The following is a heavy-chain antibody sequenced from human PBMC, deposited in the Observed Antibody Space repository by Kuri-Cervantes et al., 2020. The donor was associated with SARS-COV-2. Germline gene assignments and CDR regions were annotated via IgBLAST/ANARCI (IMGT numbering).Heavy chain of an antibody. CDR2: INQSGNS. CDR1: GGSFSGYY. D-gene: IGHD2-2*01. Sequence: SETLSLTCAVYGGSFSGYYWSWIRQSPGKGLEWIGEINQSGNSSFNPSLKSRVTISVDTSKNQFSLKLSSVTAADTAVYYCARVQLGYCSSTSCHYFDYWGQGTLVTVSS. CDR3: ARVQLGYCSSTSCHYFDY. J-gene: IGHJ4*02. V-gene: IGHV4-34*01.